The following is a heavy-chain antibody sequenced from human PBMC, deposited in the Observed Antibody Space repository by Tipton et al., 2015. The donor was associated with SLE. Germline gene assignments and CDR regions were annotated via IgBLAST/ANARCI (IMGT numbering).Heavy chain of an antibody. CDR3: ARVSIVVVPGYFDY. V-gene: IGHV4-59*01. CDR2: IYHSGST. CDR1: GGSISNYY. Sequence: TLSLTCTVSGGSISNYYWSWIRQPPGKGLEWIGHIYHSGSTNYNPSLKSRVTISVDTSKNQFSLKLSSVTAADTAVYYCARVSIVVVPGYFDYWGQGTLVTVSS. D-gene: IGHD2-2*01. J-gene: IGHJ4*02.